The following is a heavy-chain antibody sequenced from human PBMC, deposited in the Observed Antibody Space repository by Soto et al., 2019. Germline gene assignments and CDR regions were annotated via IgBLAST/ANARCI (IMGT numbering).Heavy chain of an antibody. J-gene: IGHJ6*02. CDR1: GYSFTTYW. CDR2: THPGESQT. V-gene: IGHV5-51*01. Sequence: PGESRKISCQASGYSFTTYWIAWVRQKPGKGLEWMGITHPGESQTRYSPSFQGQVTISFDRSTSTAYLQWSSLKASDTAIYYCARHENYYYAYYGMDVWGQGTTVTVSS. CDR3: ARHENYYYAYYGMDV.